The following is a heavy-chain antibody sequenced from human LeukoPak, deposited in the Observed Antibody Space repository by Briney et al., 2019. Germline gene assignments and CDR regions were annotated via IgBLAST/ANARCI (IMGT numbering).Heavy chain of an antibody. J-gene: IGHJ4*02. CDR1: GGSISSYY. Sequence: SETLSLTCTVSGGSISSYYWSWIRQPPGKGLEWIGEINHSGSTNYNPSLKSRVTISVDTSKNQFSLKLSSVTAADTAVYYCARGDYGVRTDYWGQGTQVTVSS. D-gene: IGHD4-17*01. CDR3: ARGDYGVRTDY. CDR2: INHSGST. V-gene: IGHV4-34*01.